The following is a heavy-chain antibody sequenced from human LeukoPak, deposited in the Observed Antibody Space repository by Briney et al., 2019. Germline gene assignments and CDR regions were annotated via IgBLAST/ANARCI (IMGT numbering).Heavy chain of an antibody. V-gene: IGHV3-23*01. CDR2: ITGSGGSA. J-gene: IGHJ4*02. D-gene: IGHD4-23*01. CDR1: GFTFSSYS. CDR3: AKDPLSYGGHYLDS. Sequence: PGGSLRLSCAASGFTFSSYSMSWVRQAPGKGLEWVSTITGSGGSAFYADSVKGRFTISRDNSKNTLYLQMNSVRAEDTAVYYCAKDPLSYGGHYLDSWGQGTLVTVSS.